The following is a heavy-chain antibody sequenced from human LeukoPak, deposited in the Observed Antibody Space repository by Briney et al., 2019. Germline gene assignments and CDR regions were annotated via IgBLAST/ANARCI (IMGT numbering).Heavy chain of an antibody. CDR2: ISSSSSYI. CDR3: AKSRTTVTTLDAFDI. Sequence: GGSLRLSCAASGFTFSSYSMNWVRQAPGKGLEWVSSISSSSSYIYYADSVKGRFTISRDNSKNTLYLQMNSLRAEDTAVYYCAKSRTTVTTLDAFDIWGQGTMVTVSP. CDR1: GFTFSSYS. D-gene: IGHD4-17*01. J-gene: IGHJ3*02. V-gene: IGHV3-21*04.